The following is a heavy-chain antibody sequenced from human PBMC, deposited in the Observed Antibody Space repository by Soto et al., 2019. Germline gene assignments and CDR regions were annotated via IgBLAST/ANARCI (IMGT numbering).Heavy chain of an antibody. Sequence: LRLSCATSGFPFSDYYMSWIRQAPGKGLEWLSHISPKSTYRNYADSVKGRFTISRDNTKSSLFLQMNSLGVEDTAVYYCARGGGGGLFEHWGQGVLVTV. J-gene: IGHJ4*02. V-gene: IGHV3-11*06. D-gene: IGHD2-21*01. CDR2: ISPKSTYR. CDR3: ARGGGGGLFEH. CDR1: GFPFSDYY.